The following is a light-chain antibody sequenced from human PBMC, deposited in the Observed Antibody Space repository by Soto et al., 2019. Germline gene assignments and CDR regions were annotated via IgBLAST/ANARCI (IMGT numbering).Light chain of an antibody. V-gene: IGKV1-39*01. J-gene: IGKJ1*01. CDR3: QQSYRTPRT. CDR2: AAS. CDR1: QGINTY. Sequence: DIQMTQSPSSLSASVGDRVTITCRASQGINTYLNWYQQKPGKAPNLLIYAASTLQSGVPSRFSGSGSGTDFTLTISSLQPEDFAIYYCQQSYRTPRTFGQGTKVDIK.